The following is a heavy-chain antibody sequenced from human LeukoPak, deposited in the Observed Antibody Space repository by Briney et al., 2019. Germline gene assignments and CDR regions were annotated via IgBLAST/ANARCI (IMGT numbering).Heavy chain of an antibody. V-gene: IGHV3-23*01. J-gene: IGHJ4*02. CDR2: ISGSGGST. CDR3: ARERPGIAVAATV. D-gene: IGHD6-13*01. Sequence: GGSLRLSCAASGFTFSNYGMSWVRQAPGKGLDWVSAISGSGGSTYYADSVKGRFTISRDNSKNTLYLQMNSLRAEDAAVYYCARERPGIAVAATVWGQGTLVTVSS. CDR1: GFTFSNYG.